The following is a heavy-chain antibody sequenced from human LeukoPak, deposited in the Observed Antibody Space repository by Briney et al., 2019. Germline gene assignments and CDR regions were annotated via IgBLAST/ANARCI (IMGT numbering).Heavy chain of an antibody. D-gene: IGHD2-15*01. CDR3: ARLSRLRASGVVVAGRGFDY. V-gene: IGHV4-61*08. CDR1: GGSISSGGYY. Sequence: PSETLSLTCTVSGGSISSGGYYWSWIRQHPGKGLEWIGYIYYSGSTNYNPSLKSRVTISVDTSKNQFSLKLSSVTAADTAVYYCARLSRLRASGVVVAGRGFDYWGQGTLVTVSS. CDR2: IYYSGST. J-gene: IGHJ4*02.